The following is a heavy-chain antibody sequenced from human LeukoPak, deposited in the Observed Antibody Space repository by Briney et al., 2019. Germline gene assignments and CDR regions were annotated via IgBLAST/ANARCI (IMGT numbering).Heavy chain of an antibody. V-gene: IGHV4-31*03. D-gene: IGHD6-13*01. J-gene: IGHJ5*02. CDR2: IYYSGST. CDR1: GGSISSGGYY. Sequence: SQTLSLTCTVSGGSISSGGYYWSWIRQHPGKGLEWIGYIYYSGSTYYNPSLKSRVTISVDTSKNQFSLKLSSVTAADTAVYYCARGLAEAGLYNWFDPWGQGTLVTVSS. CDR3: ARGLAEAGLYNWFDP.